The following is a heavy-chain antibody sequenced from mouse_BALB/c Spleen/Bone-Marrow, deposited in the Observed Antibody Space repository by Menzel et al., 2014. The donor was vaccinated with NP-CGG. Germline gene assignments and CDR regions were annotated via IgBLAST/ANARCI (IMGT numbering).Heavy chain of an antibody. CDR3: ARKHYYSGLQC. J-gene: IGHJ3*01. D-gene: IGHD1-1*01. CDR2: IRSSSSTI. V-gene: IGHV5-17*02. CDR1: GFTFSSFG. Sequence: LLVESGGCFLNPGGPLKLSWAASGFTFSSFGLHLVRQAPEKGLEWVAYIRSSSSTIYYADTVKGGFTIFRDNPKNTLFLQMTSLRSDDTAMYYWARKHYYSGLQCCGQGTLVTVST.